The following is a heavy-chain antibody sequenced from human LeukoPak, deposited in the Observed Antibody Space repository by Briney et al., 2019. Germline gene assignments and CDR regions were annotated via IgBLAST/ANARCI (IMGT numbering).Heavy chain of an antibody. CDR3: ARGQQLVPLYY. J-gene: IGHJ4*02. D-gene: IGHD6-13*01. CDR1: GGSVSSGSYY. Sequence: SETLSLTCTVSGGSVSSGSYYWSWIRQPPGKGLEWIGYIYDSGSTNYNPSLKSRVTISVDTSKNQFSLNLSSVTAADTAVYYCARGQQLVPLYYWGQGTLVTVSS. CDR2: IYDSGST. V-gene: IGHV4-61*01.